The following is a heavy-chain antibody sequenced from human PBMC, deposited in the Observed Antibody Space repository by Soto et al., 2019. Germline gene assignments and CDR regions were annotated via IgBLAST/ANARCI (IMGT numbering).Heavy chain of an antibody. Sequence: VESLKISCQCSGYTFSNFWIGWVRQLPGQGLEWMGIIYPGDHETRYSPSFLGKVTISAETSINTAYLQWSSLEASDSAFYFCARSPRSSPYFDFWGQGALVTVS. V-gene: IGHV5-51*01. CDR3: ARSPRSSPYFDF. D-gene: IGHD6-13*01. CDR2: IYPGDHET. J-gene: IGHJ4*02. CDR1: GYTFSNFW.